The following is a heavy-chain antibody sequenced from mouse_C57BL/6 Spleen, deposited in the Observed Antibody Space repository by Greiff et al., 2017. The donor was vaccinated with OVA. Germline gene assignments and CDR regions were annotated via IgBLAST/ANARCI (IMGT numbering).Heavy chain of an antibody. CDR3: ASGGYDYAMDY. CDR2: IDPSDSET. V-gene: IGHV1-52*01. CDR1: GYTFTSYW. Sequence: QVQLQQPGAELVRPGSSVKLSCKASGYTFTSYWMHWVKQRPIQGLEWIGNIDPSDSETHYNQKFKDKATLTVDKSSSTAYMQRSSLTSEDSAVYYCASGGYDYAMDYWGKGTSVTVSS. D-gene: IGHD2-2*01. J-gene: IGHJ4*01.